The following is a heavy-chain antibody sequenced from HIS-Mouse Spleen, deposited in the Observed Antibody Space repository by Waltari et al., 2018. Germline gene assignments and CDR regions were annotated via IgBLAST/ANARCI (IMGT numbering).Heavy chain of an antibody. CDR1: GGSISSSSYY. J-gene: IGHJ2*01. V-gene: IGHV4-39*07. CDR2: IYYSGST. Sequence: QLQLQESGPGLVKPSETLSLTCTVSGGSISSSSYYWGWIRQPPGKGLEGFGSIYYSGSTYYNPSLKRRVTISVDTSKNQFSLKLSSVTAADTAVYYCAREIPYSSSWYDWYFDLWGRGTLVTVSS. CDR3: AREIPYSSSWYDWYFDL. D-gene: IGHD6-13*01.